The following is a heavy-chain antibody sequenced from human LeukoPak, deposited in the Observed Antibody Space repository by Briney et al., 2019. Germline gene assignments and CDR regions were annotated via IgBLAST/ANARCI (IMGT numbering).Heavy chain of an antibody. V-gene: IGHV1-2*02. D-gene: IGHD3-22*01. J-gene: IGHJ6*03. Sequence: ASVKVSCKASGYTFTGYYMHWVRQAPGQGLEWMGWINPNSGGTNYTQKFQGRVTMTRDTSISTVFMELSRLRYDDTAVYYCARGYYDSSGYYEYYYYYYMDVWGKGTTVTVSS. CDR3: ARGYYDSSGYYEYYYYYYMDV. CDR2: INPNSGGT. CDR1: GYTFTGYY.